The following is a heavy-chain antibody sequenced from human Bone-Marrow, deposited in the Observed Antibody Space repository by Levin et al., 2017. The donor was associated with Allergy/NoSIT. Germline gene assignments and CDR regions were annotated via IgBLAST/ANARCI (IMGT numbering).Heavy chain of an antibody. Sequence: PSETLSLTCAASGFMFSGYGMNWVRQVPGKGLEWVSFVSGSGTTTYYADSVKGRFTISRDNSKKTVYLQMNSLRADDTAVYYCAFLKGGDYYYGMDVWGQGTTVTVSS. J-gene: IGHJ6*02. V-gene: IGHV3-23*01. CDR3: AFLKGGDYYYGMDV. CDR2: VSGSGTTT. CDR1: GFMFSGYG. D-gene: IGHD1-26*01.